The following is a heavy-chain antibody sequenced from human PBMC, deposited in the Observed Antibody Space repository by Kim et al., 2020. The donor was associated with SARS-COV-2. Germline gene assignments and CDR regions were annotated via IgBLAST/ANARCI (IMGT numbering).Heavy chain of an antibody. CDR3: AKDSILRFLEWLFDY. Sequence: GGSLRLSCAASGFTFSSYGMHWVRQAPGKGLEWVAVISYDGSNKYYADSVKGRFTISRDNSKNTLYLQMNSLRAEDTAVYYCAKDSILRFLEWLFDYWGQGTLVTVSS. D-gene: IGHD3-3*01. CDR1: GFTFSSYG. V-gene: IGHV3-30*18. J-gene: IGHJ4*02. CDR2: ISYDGSNK.